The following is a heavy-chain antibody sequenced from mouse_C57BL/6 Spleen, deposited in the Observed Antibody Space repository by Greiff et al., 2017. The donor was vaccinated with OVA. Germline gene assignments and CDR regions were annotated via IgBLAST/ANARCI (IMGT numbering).Heavy chain of an antibody. CDR2: IDPANGNT. CDR3: ARVDDYDRGGFDY. J-gene: IGHJ2*01. D-gene: IGHD2-4*01. Sequence: EVQLQQSVAELVRPGASVKLSCTASGFNIKNTYMHWVKQRPEQGLEWIGRIDPANGNTKYAPKFQGKATITADTSSNTAYLQLSSLPSEDTAIYYCARVDDYDRGGFDYWGQGTTLTVSS. CDR1: GFNIKNTY. V-gene: IGHV14-3*01.